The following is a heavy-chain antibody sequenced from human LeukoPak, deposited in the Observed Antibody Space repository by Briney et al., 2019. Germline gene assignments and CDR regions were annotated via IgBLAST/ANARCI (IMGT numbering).Heavy chain of an antibody. Sequence: PSETLSLTCAVSGYSITSSSWWGWIRQPPGQGLEWIGYIYHSGTTYYNPSLQSRVTMSVDTSKNQFSLKLSSVTAVDTAVYYCARKENVYYYFDYWGQGTLVTVSS. V-gene: IGHV4-28*01. J-gene: IGHJ4*02. CDR2: IYHSGTT. CDR1: GYSITSSSW. CDR3: ARKENVYYYFDY. D-gene: IGHD3-10*01.